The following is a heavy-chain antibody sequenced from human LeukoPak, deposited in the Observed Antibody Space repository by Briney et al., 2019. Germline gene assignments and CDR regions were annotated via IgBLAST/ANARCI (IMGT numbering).Heavy chain of an antibody. V-gene: IGHV4-4*02. CDR3: ARVHPYGSSWSPLDY. J-gene: IGHJ4*02. Sequence: SETLSLTCAVSGGSISSSNWWSWVRQPPGKGLEWIGEIYHSESTNYNPSLKSRVTISVDKSKNQFSLKLSSVTAADTAVYYCARVHPYGSSWSPLDYWGQGTLVTVSS. CDR2: IYHSEST. CDR1: GGSISSSNW. D-gene: IGHD6-13*01.